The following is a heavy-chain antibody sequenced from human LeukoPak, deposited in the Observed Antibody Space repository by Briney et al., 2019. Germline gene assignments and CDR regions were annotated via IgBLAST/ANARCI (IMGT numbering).Heavy chain of an antibody. Sequence: GASVKVSCKASGYTFTSYAMNWVRQAPGQGLEWMGWINTNTGNPTYAQGFTGRFVFSLDTSISTAYMELSSLRSEDTAVYYCASWWFGESTNWFDPWGQGTLVTVSS. CDR1: GYTFTSYA. D-gene: IGHD3-10*01. J-gene: IGHJ5*02. V-gene: IGHV7-4-1*02. CDR3: ASWWFGESTNWFDP. CDR2: INTNTGNP.